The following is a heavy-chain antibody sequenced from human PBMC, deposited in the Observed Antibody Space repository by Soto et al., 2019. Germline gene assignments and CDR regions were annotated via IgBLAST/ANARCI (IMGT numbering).Heavy chain of an antibody. CDR2: ISSSSSYI. CDR1: GFTFSSYS. CDR3: ARGDVVVVDATNFNYYYGMHV. D-gene: IGHD2-15*01. J-gene: IGHJ6*02. Sequence: EVQLVESGGGLVKPGGSLRLSCADSGFTFSSYSMNWVRQTPGKGLEWVSSISSSSSYIYYADSVKGRFTISSDNAKNSLYRQMNSLRAEDTAVYYCARGDVVVVDATNFNYYYGMHVWGQGTTVTVSS. V-gene: IGHV3-21*01.